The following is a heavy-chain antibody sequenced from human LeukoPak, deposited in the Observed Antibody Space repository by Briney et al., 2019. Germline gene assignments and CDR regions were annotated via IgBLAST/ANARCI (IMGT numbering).Heavy chain of an antibody. CDR2: IYSGGST. J-gene: IGHJ6*02. CDR1: GFTVSSTY. D-gene: IGHD3-10*01. V-gene: IGHV3-53*01. CDR3: AREKYDSGSYLYGMDV. Sequence: GGSLRLSCAASGFTVSSTYMNWVRQAPGKGLEWVSVIYSGGSTDYADSVKGRVTISRDNSKNTVYLQMNSLRAEDTAVYCCAREKYDSGSYLYGMDVWGQGTTVTVSS.